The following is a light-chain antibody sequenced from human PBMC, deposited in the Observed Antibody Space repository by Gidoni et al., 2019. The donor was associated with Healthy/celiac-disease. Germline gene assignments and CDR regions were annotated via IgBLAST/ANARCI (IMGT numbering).Light chain of an antibody. CDR2: DVS. Sequence: QSALTQPPAVSESPGHSVTISCTGTSRDVGGYNYVSWYQQHPGKAPKLMIYDVSKRPSGVPDRFSGSKSGNTASLTISGLQAEDEADYSCCSYAGSYPLWVFGGGTKLTVL. CDR3: CSYAGSYPLWV. CDR1: SRDVGGYNY. J-gene: IGLJ3*02. V-gene: IGLV2-11*01.